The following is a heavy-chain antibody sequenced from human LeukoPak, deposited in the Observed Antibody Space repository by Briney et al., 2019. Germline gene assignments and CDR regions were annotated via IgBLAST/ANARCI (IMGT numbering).Heavy chain of an antibody. CDR1: GYTFTSYD. J-gene: IGHJ6*03. CDR2: MNPNSGNT. CDR3: ARKGVGRYCSSTSCYGYYYYMDV. V-gene: IGHV1-8*01. Sequence: ASVKVSCKASGYTFTSYDINWVRQATGQGLEWMGWMNPNSGNTGYAQKFQGRVIMTRNTSISTAYMELSSLRSEDTAVYYCARKGVGRYCSSTSCYGYYYYMDVWGKGTTVTISS. D-gene: IGHD2-2*01.